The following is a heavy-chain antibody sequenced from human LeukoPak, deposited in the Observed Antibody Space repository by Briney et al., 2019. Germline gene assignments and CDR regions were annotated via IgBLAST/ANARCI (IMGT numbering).Heavy chain of an antibody. CDR3: ARGPDYFDC. CDR1: GFSVSSNY. J-gene: IGHJ4*02. Sequence: GGSLRLSCAASGFSVSSNYMDWVRQAPGKGLKWVSVIYSGGTTYYADSVKGRFTISKDNSKNTLYLQMNNLRAEDTAVYYCARGPDYFDCRGQGTLVTVSS. V-gene: IGHV3-66*01. CDR2: IYSGGTT.